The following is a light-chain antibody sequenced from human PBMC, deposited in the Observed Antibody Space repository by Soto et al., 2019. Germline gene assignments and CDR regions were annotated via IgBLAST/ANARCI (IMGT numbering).Light chain of an antibody. V-gene: IGKV3-15*01. CDR1: QSVSSN. CDR2: GAS. CDR3: QQYNNWHGGYT. J-gene: IGKJ2*01. Sequence: EIVMTQSPATLSVSPGERATLSCRASQSVSSNLAWYQQKPGQAPRLLIYGASTRATGIPARFSGSGSGTEFTLTISSLQSEDFAVCYCQQYNNWHGGYTLGQGTKLEIK.